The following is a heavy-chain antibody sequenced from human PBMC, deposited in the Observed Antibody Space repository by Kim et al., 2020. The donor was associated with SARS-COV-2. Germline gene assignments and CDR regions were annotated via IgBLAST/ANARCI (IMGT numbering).Heavy chain of an antibody. J-gene: IGHJ6*02. Sequence: GGSLRLSCAASGFTFSSYWMSWVRQAPGKGLEWVANIKQDGSEKYYVDSVKGRFTISRDNAKNSLYLQMNSLRAEDTAVYYCASARLNYYYYGMDVWGQGTTVTVSS. CDR3: ASARLNYYYYGMDV. CDR1: GFTFSSYW. D-gene: IGHD6-6*01. V-gene: IGHV3-7*01. CDR2: IKQDGSEK.